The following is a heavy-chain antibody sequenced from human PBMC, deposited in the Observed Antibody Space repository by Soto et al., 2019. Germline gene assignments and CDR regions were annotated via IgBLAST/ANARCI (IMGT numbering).Heavy chain of an antibody. V-gene: IGHV2-5*02. J-gene: IGHJ4*02. CDR1: GFSFTTDGMG. D-gene: IGHD6-13*01. CDR2: IYWDDDK. Sequence: QITLKESGPTLVKPRQTLTLTCTFSGFSFTTDGMGVGWIRQRPGKALEWLELIYWDDDKRYSPSLKSSLSTINDASRNQVVLTLTNMDPADTATYYCAPLYLAASGTRYYFDYWGQGTLVTVSS. CDR3: APLYLAASGTRYYFDY.